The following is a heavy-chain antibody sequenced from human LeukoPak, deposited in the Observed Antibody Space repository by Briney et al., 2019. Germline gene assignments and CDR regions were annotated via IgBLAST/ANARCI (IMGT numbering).Heavy chain of an antibody. CDR2: ISGSGGST. V-gene: IGHV3-23*01. CDR3: AKDPEDSGYVTLYYFDY. D-gene: IGHD5-12*01. CDR1: GFTFSSYA. J-gene: IGHJ4*02. Sequence: PGGSLRLSCAASGFTFSSYAMSWVRQAPGKGLKWVSAISGSGGSTYYADSVKGRFTISRDNSKNTLYLRMNSLRAEDTAVYYCAKDPEDSGYVTLYYFDYWGQGTLVTVSS.